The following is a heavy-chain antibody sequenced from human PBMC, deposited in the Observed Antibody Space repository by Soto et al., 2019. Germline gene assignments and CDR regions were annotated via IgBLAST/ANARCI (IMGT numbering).Heavy chain of an antibody. D-gene: IGHD2-15*01. Sequence: QVQLQQWGAGLLKPSETLSLTCAVYGGSFSGYYWSWIRQPPGKGLEWIGEINHSGSTNYNPSLKSRVTISVDPSKNQFSLKLSSVTAADTAVYYCARGADEDIVVVVAATKLYYFDYWGQGTLVTVSS. CDR2: INHSGST. J-gene: IGHJ4*02. V-gene: IGHV4-34*01. CDR3: ARGADEDIVVVVAATKLYYFDY. CDR1: GGSFSGYY.